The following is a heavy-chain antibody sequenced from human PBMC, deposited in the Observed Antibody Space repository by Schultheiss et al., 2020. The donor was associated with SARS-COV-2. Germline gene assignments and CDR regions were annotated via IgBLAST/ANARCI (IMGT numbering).Heavy chain of an antibody. V-gene: IGHV1-69*13. CDR3: ARMGSGWYSYYYYGMDV. CDR2: IIPIFGTA. D-gene: IGHD6-19*01. J-gene: IGHJ6*02. CDR1: GGTFSSYA. Sequence: SVKVSCKASGGTFSSYAISWVRQAPGQGLEWMGGIIPIFGTANYAQKFQGRVTITADESTSTAYMELSSLRSEDTAVYYCARMGSGWYSYYYYGMDVWGQGTTVTVSS.